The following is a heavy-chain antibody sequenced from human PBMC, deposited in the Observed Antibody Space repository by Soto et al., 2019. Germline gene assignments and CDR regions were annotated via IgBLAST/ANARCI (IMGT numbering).Heavy chain of an antibody. CDR1: CGSFIGYY. Sequence: SETLSLTCAFYCGSFIGYYWSWIRQPPGKGLEWIGEINHSGSTNYNPSLKSRVTISVDTSKNQFSLKLSSVTAADTAVYYCARRGRVYSSSWRPYNWFDPWGQGTLVTVSS. CDR2: INHSGST. D-gene: IGHD6-13*01. CDR3: ARRGRVYSSSWRPYNWFDP. J-gene: IGHJ5*02. V-gene: IGHV4-34*01.